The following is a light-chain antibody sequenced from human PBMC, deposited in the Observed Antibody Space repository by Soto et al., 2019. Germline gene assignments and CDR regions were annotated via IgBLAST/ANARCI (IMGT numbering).Light chain of an antibody. Sequence: QSVLTQPPSVSGAPGQRVTISCTGSSSNIGAGYDVHWYQQLPGTAPKLLIYGNSNRPSGVPDRFSGSKSGTSASLAITGLQAEDEADYYCQSYHSSLSGVVFGGGNKLTVL. CDR3: QSYHSSLSGVV. CDR1: SSNIGAGYD. J-gene: IGLJ2*01. V-gene: IGLV1-40*01. CDR2: GNS.